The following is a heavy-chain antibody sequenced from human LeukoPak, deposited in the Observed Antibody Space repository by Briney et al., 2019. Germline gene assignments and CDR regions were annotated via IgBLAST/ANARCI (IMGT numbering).Heavy chain of an antibody. CDR2: IYSGGST. CDR1: GFTFSSYA. J-gene: IGHJ4*02. CDR3: AREGAYSGSYFDY. V-gene: IGHV3-53*01. Sequence: GGSLRLSCAASGFTFSSYAMSWVRQAPGKGLEWVSVIYSGGSTYYADSVKGRFTISRDNSKNTLYLQMNSLRAEDTAVYYCAREGAYSGSYFDYWGQGTLVTVFS. D-gene: IGHD1-26*01.